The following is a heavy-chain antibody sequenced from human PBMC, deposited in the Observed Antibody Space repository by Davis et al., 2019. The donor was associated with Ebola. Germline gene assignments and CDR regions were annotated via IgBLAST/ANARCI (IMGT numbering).Heavy chain of an antibody. D-gene: IGHD3-3*01. CDR2: INHSGST. V-gene: IGHV4-34*01. CDR3: ARGPRALRFLEWTTRNWFDP. J-gene: IGHJ5*02. CDR1: GGSFSGYY. Sequence: MPSDPLSPTFAVHGGSFSGYYWSWIRQPPGKGLEWIGEINHSGSTNYHPSLKSRVTISVDTSKNQFSLKLSSVTAADTAVYYCARGPRALRFLEWTTRNWFDPWGQGTLVTVSS.